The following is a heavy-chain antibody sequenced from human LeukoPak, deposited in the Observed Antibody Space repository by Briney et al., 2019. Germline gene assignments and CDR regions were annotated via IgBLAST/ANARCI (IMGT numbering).Heavy chain of an antibody. V-gene: IGHV3-53*01. Sequence: GGSLRLSCVASGFTVSSNYMSWVRQAPGKGLEWVSVIYGGGRTYYADSVRGRFTISRDNSKNTLYLQMNSLRAEDTAVYYCAKSDYSSSRPTFDYWGQGTLVTVSS. CDR3: AKSDYSSSRPTFDY. D-gene: IGHD6-13*01. J-gene: IGHJ4*02. CDR2: IYGGGRT. CDR1: GFTVSSNY.